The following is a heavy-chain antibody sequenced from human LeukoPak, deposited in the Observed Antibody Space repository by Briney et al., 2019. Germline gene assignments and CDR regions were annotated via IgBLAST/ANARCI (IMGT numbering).Heavy chain of an antibody. CDR3: AGRRYSSTWNWFDP. CDR2: INYSGNT. V-gene: IGHV4-39*01. CDR1: GGSITTTTYY. Sequence: SETLSLTCTVSGGSITTTTYYWDWIRQPPGKGLEWIGSINYSGNTYYNPSLKNRVTTSLDASKNQFSLKLSSVTVADTAVYYCAGRRYSSTWNWFDPWGQGTLVTVSS. J-gene: IGHJ5*02. D-gene: IGHD4-11*01.